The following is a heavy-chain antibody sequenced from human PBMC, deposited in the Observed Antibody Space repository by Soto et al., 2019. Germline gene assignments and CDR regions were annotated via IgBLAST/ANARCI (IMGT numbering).Heavy chain of an antibody. CDR3: ARKRYPSSYYYYGMDV. CDR1: GGSISSYY. CDR2: IYYSGST. J-gene: IGHJ6*02. Sequence: SETLSLTCTVSGGSISSYYWSWIRQPPGKGLEWIGYIYYSGSTNYNPSLKSRVTISVDTSKNQFSLKLSSVTAADTAVYYCARKRYPSSYYYYGMDVWGQGTTVTVSS. D-gene: IGHD3-16*01. V-gene: IGHV4-59*01.